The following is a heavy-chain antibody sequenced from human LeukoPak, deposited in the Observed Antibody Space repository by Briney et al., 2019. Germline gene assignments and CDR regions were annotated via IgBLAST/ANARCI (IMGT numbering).Heavy chain of an antibody. CDR1: GFSVSGNY. Sequence: QTGGSLRLSCAASGFSVSGNYMSWVRQAPGKGLEWVSAISGSGGSTYYADFVKGRFTISRDNSKNTLYLQMNSLRAEDTAVYYCAKVLVGPEAFDIWGQGTMVTVSS. D-gene: IGHD6-13*01. V-gene: IGHV3-23*01. CDR2: ISGSGGST. CDR3: AKVLVGPEAFDI. J-gene: IGHJ3*02.